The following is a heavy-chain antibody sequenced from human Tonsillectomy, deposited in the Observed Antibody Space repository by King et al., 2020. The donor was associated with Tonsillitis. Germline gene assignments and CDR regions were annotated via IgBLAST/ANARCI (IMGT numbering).Heavy chain of an antibody. V-gene: IGHV3-23*04. Sequence: VQLVESGGGLVQPGGSLRLSCAASGLTFSSFAMSWVRQAPGRGLEWVSAISGSGGTTHYADSVKGRSTISRDNTKNTLYLQMNSLRADDTAVYYCAKVIDGYGAPNYYYAMDVWGQGTTVTVSS. D-gene: IGHD4/OR15-4a*01. CDR2: ISGSGGTT. J-gene: IGHJ6*02. CDR1: GLTFSSFA. CDR3: AKVIDGYGAPNYYYAMDV.